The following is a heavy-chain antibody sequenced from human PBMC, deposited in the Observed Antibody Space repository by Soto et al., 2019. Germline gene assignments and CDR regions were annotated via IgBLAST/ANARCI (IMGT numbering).Heavy chain of an antibody. CDR3: ATGVQWLVHY. J-gene: IGHJ4*02. Sequence: ESGGGLVQPGGSLRLSCAASGFTFSSYSMNWVRQAPGKGLEWVSYISSSSSTIYYADSVKGRFTISRDNAKNSLYLQMNSLRAEDTAVYYCATGVQWLVHYWGQGTLVTVSS. CDR1: GFTFSSYS. D-gene: IGHD6-19*01. CDR2: ISSSSSTI. V-gene: IGHV3-48*01.